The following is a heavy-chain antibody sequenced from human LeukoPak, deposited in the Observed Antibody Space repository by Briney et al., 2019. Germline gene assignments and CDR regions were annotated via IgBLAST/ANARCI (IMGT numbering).Heavy chain of an antibody. D-gene: IGHD3-22*01. CDR1: GGSISSGGYS. CDR2: IYHSGST. Sequence: SETLSLTCAVSGGSISSGGYSWSWIRQPPGKGLEWIGYIYHSGSTYYNPSLKSRVTISVDRSKNQFSLKLSSVTAADTAVYYCARVFYDSSGYDAFNIWGQGTMVTVSS. CDR3: ARVFYDSSGYDAFNI. V-gene: IGHV4-30-2*01. J-gene: IGHJ3*02.